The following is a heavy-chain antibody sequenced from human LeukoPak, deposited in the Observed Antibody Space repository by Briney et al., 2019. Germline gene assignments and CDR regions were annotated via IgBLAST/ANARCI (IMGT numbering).Heavy chain of an antibody. D-gene: IGHD1-26*01. CDR3: AREVVGATVDY. J-gene: IGHJ4*02. Sequence: ASVKVSCKASGYTFSTYGISWVRQAPGQGLEWMGWISAYNGNTNYAQKLQGRVTMTTDTSTSTAYMELRSLRSDDTAVYYCAREVVGATVDYWGQGTLVTVSS. CDR1: GYTFSTYG. CDR2: ISAYNGNT. V-gene: IGHV1-18*01.